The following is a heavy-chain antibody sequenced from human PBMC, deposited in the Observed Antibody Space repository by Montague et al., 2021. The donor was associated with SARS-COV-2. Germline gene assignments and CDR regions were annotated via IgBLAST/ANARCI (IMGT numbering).Heavy chain of an antibody. CDR2: MHFTGKT. CDR3: ARDRFDFGAGRQGTIDF. V-gene: IGHV4-4*07. D-gene: IGHD3-10*01. Sequence: SETPSLTCSVSGDSITNHYWSWIRQPAGKGLEWIGRMHFTGKTNFSPSFSSRLTMSADTSKNQFSLKLTSVTAADTAIYFCARDRFDFGAGRQGTIDFWGQGTLVTVSS. CDR1: GDSITNHY. J-gene: IGHJ4*02.